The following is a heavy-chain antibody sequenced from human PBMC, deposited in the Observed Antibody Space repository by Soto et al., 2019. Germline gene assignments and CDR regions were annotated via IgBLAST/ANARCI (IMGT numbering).Heavy chain of an antibody. CDR2: ISGSGGST. D-gene: IGHD4-17*01. V-gene: IGHV3-23*01. CDR1: GFTFSSYA. CDR3: AKDKGLTTVVNYADY. J-gene: IGHJ4*02. Sequence: PGGSLRLSCAASGFTFSSYAMSWVRQAPGKGLEWVSAISGSGGSTYYADSVKGRFTISRDNSKNTLYLQMNSLRAEDTAVYYCAKDKGLTTVVNYADYWGQGTLVTVSS.